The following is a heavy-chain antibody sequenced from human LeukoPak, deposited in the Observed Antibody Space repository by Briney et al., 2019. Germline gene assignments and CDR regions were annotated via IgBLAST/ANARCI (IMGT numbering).Heavy chain of an antibody. V-gene: IGHV3-74*01. J-gene: IGHJ4*02. CDR1: GFTFSSYG. CDR2: IKSDESRT. D-gene: IGHD4-11*01. CDR3: ARGRLGYSDC. Sequence: GGSLRLSCAASGFTFSSYGMHWVRQGPGKGLVWVSYIKSDESRTNYADSVKGRFTISRDNAKNTLYLQMNSLGAGDTAVYYCARGRLGYSDCWGQGTLVTVSS.